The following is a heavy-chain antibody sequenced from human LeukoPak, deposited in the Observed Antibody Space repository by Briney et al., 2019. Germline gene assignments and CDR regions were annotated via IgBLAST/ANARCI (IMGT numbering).Heavy chain of an antibody. Sequence: GGSLRLSCAASGFIFSSYNMNWVRQAPGKGLEWVSYISSSGSTIYYADSVKGRFTISRDNAKNSLYLQMNSLRAEDTAVYYCAVLTYQLLDYYFDYWGQGTLVTVSS. J-gene: IGHJ4*02. CDR1: GFIFSSYN. V-gene: IGHV3-48*01. CDR2: ISSSGSTI. D-gene: IGHD2-2*01. CDR3: AVLTYQLLDYYFDY.